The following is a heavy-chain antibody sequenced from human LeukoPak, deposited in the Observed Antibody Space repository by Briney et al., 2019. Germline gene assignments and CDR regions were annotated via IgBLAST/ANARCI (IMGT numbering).Heavy chain of an antibody. V-gene: IGHV3-9*01. Sequence: PGGSLRLSCAASGFTFDDYAMHWVRQAPGKGLEWVSGISGNSGSIGYADSVKGRFTISRDNAKNSLYLQMNSLRAEDTALYYCAKGSSDYYSPRDYWGQGTLVTVSS. CDR3: AKGSSDYYSPRDY. D-gene: IGHD3-22*01. CDR1: GFTFDDYA. CDR2: ISGNSGSI. J-gene: IGHJ4*02.